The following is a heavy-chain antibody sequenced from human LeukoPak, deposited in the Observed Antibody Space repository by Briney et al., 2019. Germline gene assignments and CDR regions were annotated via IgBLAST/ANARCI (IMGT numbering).Heavy chain of an antibody. CDR3: ASRITIFGGDAFDI. CDR1: GFTFSDYY. Sequence: PGGSLRLSCAASGFTFSDYYMSWIRQAPGKGLEWVSYISSSGSTIYYPDSVKGRFTISRDNAKNSLYLQMNSLRAEDTAVYYCASRITIFGGDAFDIWGQGTMVTVSS. V-gene: IGHV3-11*04. CDR2: ISSSGSTI. D-gene: IGHD3-3*01. J-gene: IGHJ3*02.